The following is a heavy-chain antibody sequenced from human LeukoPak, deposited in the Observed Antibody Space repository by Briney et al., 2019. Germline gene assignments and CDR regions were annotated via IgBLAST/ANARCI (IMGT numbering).Heavy chain of an antibody. CDR1: GYTLTELS. CDR2: FDPEDGET. J-gene: IGHJ4*02. CDR3: ATAGFGEFFFAY. V-gene: IGHV1-24*01. Sequence: RASVKVSCKVSGYTLTELSMHWVRQAPGKGLEWMGGFDPEDGETIYAQKFQGRVTMTEDTSTDTAYMELSSLRSEDTAVYYCATAGFGEFFFAYWGQGTLDTVSS. D-gene: IGHD3-10*01.